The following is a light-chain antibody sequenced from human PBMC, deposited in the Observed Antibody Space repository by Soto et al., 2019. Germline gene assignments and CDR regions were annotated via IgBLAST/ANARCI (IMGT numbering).Light chain of an antibody. Sequence: QAVVTQSPSASASLGASVRLTCALSSGHTSYSIAWHQQQPEKGPRFLMRVKSDGSQTKGDGIPDRFSGSSSGPERYLTISSLRSEDEADYFCQTWGTGIVVFGGGTKVTVL. J-gene: IGLJ2*01. CDR2: VKSDGSQ. V-gene: IGLV4-69*01. CDR1: SGHTSYS. CDR3: QTWGTGIVV.